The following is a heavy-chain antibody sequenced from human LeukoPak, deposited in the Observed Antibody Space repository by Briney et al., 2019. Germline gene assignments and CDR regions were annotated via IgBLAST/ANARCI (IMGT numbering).Heavy chain of an antibody. Sequence: GGSLSLSCEASGFTFTDYWMTWVRQAPGGGLGWVANVKQDGTEKFYVDSVKGRFTISRDNGKNSLYLQMNSLRVEDTAIYYCARAGGTSWADYWGQGTLVTVSS. CDR1: GFTFTDYW. D-gene: IGHD6-13*01. V-gene: IGHV3-7*01. CDR2: VKQDGTEK. CDR3: ARAGGTSWADY. J-gene: IGHJ4*02.